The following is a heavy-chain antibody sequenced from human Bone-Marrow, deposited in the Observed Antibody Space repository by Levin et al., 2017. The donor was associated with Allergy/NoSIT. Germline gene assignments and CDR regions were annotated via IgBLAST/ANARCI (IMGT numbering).Heavy chain of an antibody. CDR1: GFSLSNARMG. J-gene: IGHJ3*02. D-gene: IGHD1/OR15-1a*01. V-gene: IGHV2-26*01. Sequence: ESGPTLVKPTETLTLTCTVSGFSLSNARMGVSWIRQPPGKALEWLAHIFSNDEKSYSTSLKSRLTISKDTSKSQVVLTMTNMDPVDTATYYCARGLIFRPRGHDNTYTLENNDAFDIWGQGTMVTVSS. CDR3: ARGLIFRPRGHDNTYTLENNDAFDI. CDR2: IFSNDEK.